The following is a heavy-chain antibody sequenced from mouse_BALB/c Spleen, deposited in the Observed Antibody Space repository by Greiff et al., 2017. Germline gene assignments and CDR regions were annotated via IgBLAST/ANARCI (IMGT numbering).Heavy chain of an antibody. CDR2: ISSGSSTI. V-gene: IGHV5-17*02. CDR3: ARDYDYDDYAMDY. Sequence: EVQLVESGGGLVQPGGSRKLSCAASGFTFSSFGMHWVRQAPEKGLEWVAYISSGSSTIYYADTVKGRFTISRDNPKNTLFLQMTSLRSEDTAMYYCARDYDYDDYAMDYWGQGTSVTVSS. CDR1: GFTFSSFG. J-gene: IGHJ4*01. D-gene: IGHD2-4*01.